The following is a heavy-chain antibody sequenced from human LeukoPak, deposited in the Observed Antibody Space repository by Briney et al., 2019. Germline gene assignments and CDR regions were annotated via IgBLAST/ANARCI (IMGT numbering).Heavy chain of an antibody. CDR2: ISMSTSYI. Sequence: PGGSLRLSCAASGFNFRSYSMNWVRQTPGKGLEWVSSISMSTSYIYYADSVKGRFIISRDNAQNSLYLQMNSLRAEDTAINYCARGVVIVPAAHTDYYHYGMDVWGQGTTVTVSS. CDR1: GFNFRSYS. D-gene: IGHD2-2*01. J-gene: IGHJ6*02. V-gene: IGHV3-21*01. CDR3: ARGVVIVPAAHTDYYHYGMDV.